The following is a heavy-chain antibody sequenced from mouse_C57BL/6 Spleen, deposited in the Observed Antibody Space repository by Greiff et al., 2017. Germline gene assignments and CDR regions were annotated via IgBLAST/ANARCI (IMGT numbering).Heavy chain of an antibody. V-gene: IGHV1-69*01. CDR3: ARGNYYGSSYYFDY. D-gene: IGHD1-1*01. CDR1: GYTFTSYW. Sequence: QVQLQQPGAELVMPGASVKLSCKASGYTFTSYWMHWVKQRPGQGLEWIGEIDPSDSYTNYNQKFKGKSTLPVDKSSSTAYMQLSSLTSEDSAVYYCARGNYYGSSYYFDYWGQGTTLTVSS. CDR2: IDPSDSYT. J-gene: IGHJ2*01.